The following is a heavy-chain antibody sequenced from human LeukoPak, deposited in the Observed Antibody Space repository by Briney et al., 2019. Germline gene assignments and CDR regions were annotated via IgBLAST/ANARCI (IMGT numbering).Heavy chain of an antibody. V-gene: IGHV3-48*03. D-gene: IGHD6-13*01. J-gene: IGHJ5*02. CDR3: ARGFIPGIAAAGTGTVGWFDP. CDR2: ISSSGSTI. CDR1: GFTFSSYE. Sequence: GGSLRLSCAASGFTFSSYEMNWVRQAPGKGLEWVSYISSSGSTIHYADSVKGRFTISRDNAKNSLYLQMNSLRAEDTAVYYCARGFIPGIAAAGTGTVGWFDPWGQGTLVTVSS.